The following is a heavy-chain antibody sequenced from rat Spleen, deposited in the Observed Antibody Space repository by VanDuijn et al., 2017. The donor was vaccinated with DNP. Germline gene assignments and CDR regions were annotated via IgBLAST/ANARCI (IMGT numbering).Heavy chain of an antibody. J-gene: IGHJ3*01. D-gene: IGHD1-2*01. CDR2: ISYSGTT. Sequence: EVQLQESGPGLVKPSQSLSLTCSVTGYSITSSYRWNWIRKFPRNKMEYIGHISYSGTTNYNPSLKSRISITRDTSKNQFFLQLNSLTTEDTATYYCATQRDYYSNYPFAYWGQGTLVTVSS. CDR1: GYSITSSY. CDR3: ATQRDYYSNYPFAY. V-gene: IGHV3-1*01.